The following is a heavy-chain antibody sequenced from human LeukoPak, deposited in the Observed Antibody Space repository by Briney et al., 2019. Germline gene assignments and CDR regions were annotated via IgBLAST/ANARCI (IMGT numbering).Heavy chain of an antibody. Sequence: HTGGSLRLSCAASGFTFSTYSINWVRQAPGKGLEWVSSISSSGSTIYYADSVKGRFTISRDNAKNSLYLQMNSLRAEDTAVYYCAAAGGDSSGYYATYFDYWGQGTLVTVSS. D-gene: IGHD3-22*01. J-gene: IGHJ4*02. CDR3: AAAGGDSSGYYATYFDY. CDR2: ISSSGSTI. CDR1: GFTFSTYS. V-gene: IGHV3-48*04.